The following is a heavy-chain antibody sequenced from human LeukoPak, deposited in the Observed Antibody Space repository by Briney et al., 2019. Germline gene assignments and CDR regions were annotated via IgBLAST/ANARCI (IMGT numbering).Heavy chain of an antibody. D-gene: IGHD5-18*01. Sequence: ASVKVSCKASGYTFTGYYMHWVRQAPGQGLEWMGWINPNSGGTNYAQKFQGRVTMTRDTSISTAYMELSRLRSDDTAVYYCARDLRGYSYGLINYWGQGTLVTVSS. CDR1: GYTFTGYY. V-gene: IGHV1-2*02. J-gene: IGHJ4*02. CDR2: INPNSGGT. CDR3: ARDLRGYSYGLINY.